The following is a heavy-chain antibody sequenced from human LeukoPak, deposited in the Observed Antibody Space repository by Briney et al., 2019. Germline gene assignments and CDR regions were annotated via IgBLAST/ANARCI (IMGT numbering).Heavy chain of an antibody. Sequence: GGSLRLSCAASGFTFTSYAMGWVRQAPGKGLEWVSGISGSGGTTYYADSVKGRFTISRDYSKNTLNLQMNSLRAEDTALYYCAKGDYYDSSGYRGVWGQGTLVTVSS. CDR2: ISGSGGTT. CDR1: GFTFTSYA. D-gene: IGHD3-22*01. J-gene: IGHJ4*02. CDR3: AKGDYYDSSGYRGV. V-gene: IGHV3-23*01.